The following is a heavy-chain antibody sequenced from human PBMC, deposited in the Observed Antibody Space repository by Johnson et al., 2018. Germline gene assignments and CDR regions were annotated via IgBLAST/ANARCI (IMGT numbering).Heavy chain of an antibody. V-gene: IGHV3-74*03. CDR3: ARALYSAFDR. CDR2: INTDGLTT. CDR1: GFTFNNYW. J-gene: IGHJ4*02. D-gene: IGHD5-12*01. Sequence: VQLQESGGGLVQHGGSLRLSCAASGFTFNNYWMHWVRQAPGKGLVWVSHINTDGLTTTYADSVKGRFTISRDNAKNTLYLQMTSLRAEDTAIYYCARALYSAFDRWGQGTLVTVSS.